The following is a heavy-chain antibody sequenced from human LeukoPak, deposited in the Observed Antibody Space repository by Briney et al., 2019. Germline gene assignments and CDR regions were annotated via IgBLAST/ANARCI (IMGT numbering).Heavy chain of an antibody. V-gene: IGHV3-23*01. CDR2: ISGSGGST. CDR1: GFTFSSYA. Sequence: GGSLRLSCAASGFTFSSYAMSWVRQAPGKGLEWVSAISGSGGSTYYADSVKGRFTISRDNAKNSLYLQMNSLRAEDTAVYYCARDDYGDYYDYWGQGTLVTVSS. CDR3: ARDDYGDYYDY. D-gene: IGHD4-17*01. J-gene: IGHJ4*02.